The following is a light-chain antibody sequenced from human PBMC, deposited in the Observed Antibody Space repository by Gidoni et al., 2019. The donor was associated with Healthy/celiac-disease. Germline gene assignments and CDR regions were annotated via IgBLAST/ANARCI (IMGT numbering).Light chain of an antibody. CDR1: QGISSY. V-gene: IGKV1-9*01. Sequence: DIQLTQSPSFLSASVGDRVTITCRASQGISSYLAWYQQKPGKAPKLLIYAASTLQSGVPSRFSGSGSGTEFTLTISSLQPEDFATYYCQQLNSYQVXFXQGTRLEIK. CDR3: QQLNSYQVX. CDR2: AAS. J-gene: IGKJ5*01.